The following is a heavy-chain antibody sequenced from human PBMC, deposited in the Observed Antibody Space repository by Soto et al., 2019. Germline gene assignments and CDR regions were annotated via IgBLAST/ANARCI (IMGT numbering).Heavy chain of an antibody. CDR1: GGSMRNYF. CDR3: AAGEASSRNLAPYYLDF. V-gene: IGHV4-59*01. CDR2: IHYSGTT. J-gene: IGHJ4*02. Sequence: SETLSLTCTVSGGSMRNYFWTWIRRPPGKGLEWIGYIHYSGTTSFFPSYNPSLRSRVTISEDTSKNQFSLKLLSVTTADTAVYFCAAGEASSRNLAPYYLDFWGQVTLVTVSS. D-gene: IGHD6-13*01.